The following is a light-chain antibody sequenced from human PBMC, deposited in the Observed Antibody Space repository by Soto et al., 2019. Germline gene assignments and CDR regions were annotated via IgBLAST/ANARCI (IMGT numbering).Light chain of an antibody. CDR3: LQDHNYPLT. J-gene: IGKJ4*01. V-gene: IGKV1-6*02. Sequence: AIQMAQSPSSLSASVGDRVTITCRASQGIGNDVGWFQQKQGKAPKLLIYAAATLQSGVPSRFSGSRSGTDFTLTISSLQPEDFATYYCLQDHNYPLTFGGGTKVEIK. CDR2: AAA. CDR1: QGIGND.